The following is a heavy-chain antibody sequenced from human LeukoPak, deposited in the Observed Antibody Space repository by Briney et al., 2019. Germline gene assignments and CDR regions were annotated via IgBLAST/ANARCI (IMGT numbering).Heavy chain of an antibody. D-gene: IGHD2-2*01. CDR3: AKFIGVVPAAYHY. CDR1: GFTFSSYA. V-gene: IGHV3-23*01. J-gene: IGHJ4*02. Sequence: GGSLRLPCAASGFTFSSYAMSWVRQAPGKALEWVSAISGCGCSTYYADSVKGRFTISRDNSKNLLYLQMNSLRAEDTAVYYCAKFIGVVPAAYHYWGQGTRVTVAA. CDR2: ISGCGCST.